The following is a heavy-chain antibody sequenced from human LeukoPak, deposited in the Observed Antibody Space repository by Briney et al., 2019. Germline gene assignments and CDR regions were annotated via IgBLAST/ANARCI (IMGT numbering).Heavy chain of an antibody. D-gene: IGHD3-9*01. J-gene: IGHJ4*02. CDR1: RFTFSDYY. V-gene: IGHV3-11*01. CDR2: ISSSGSTK. Sequence: GGSLRLSCAASRFTFSDYYMFWIRQAPGKGLEWVSYISSSGSTKYYADSVKGRFTISRDNAKNSLYLQMNSLRAEDTAVYYCARDGVLRHFDWLYYFDYWGQGTLVTVSS. CDR3: ARDGVLRHFDWLYYFDY.